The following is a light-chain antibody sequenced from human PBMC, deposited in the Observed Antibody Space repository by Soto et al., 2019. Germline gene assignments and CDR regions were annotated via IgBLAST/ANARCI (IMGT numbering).Light chain of an antibody. CDR1: SSDVGGYNY. V-gene: IGLV2-14*01. CDR2: DVS. J-gene: IGLJ3*02. Sequence: QSALTQPASVSGSPGQSITISCTGTSSDVGGYNYVSWYQQYPGKAPKLLIYDVSSRPLWISNRFSGSKSGNTASLTISGLQAEDEADYYCSSYTSGSTLVFGGGTQLTVL. CDR3: SSYTSGSTLV.